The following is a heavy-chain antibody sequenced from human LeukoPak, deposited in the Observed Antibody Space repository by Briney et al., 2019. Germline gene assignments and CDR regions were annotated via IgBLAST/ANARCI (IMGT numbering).Heavy chain of an antibody. CDR1: GFIFRNHA. V-gene: IGHV3-23*01. CDR3: AKSLGNQGVIDY. D-gene: IGHD3-10*01. Sequence: GGSLRLSCAAPGFIFRNHAMNWVRQAPGQGLEWVSGVSASGGSTFNTDSVKSRFSISRDNSKNTLYLEMNSLRPEDTALYYCAKSLGNQGVIDYWGQGTLVTVSS. J-gene: IGHJ4*02. CDR2: VSASGGST.